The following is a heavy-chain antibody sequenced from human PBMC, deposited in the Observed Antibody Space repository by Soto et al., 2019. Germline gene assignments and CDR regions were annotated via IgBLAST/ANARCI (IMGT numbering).Heavy chain of an antibody. J-gene: IGHJ4*02. CDR1: GGSISSAAYY. CDR3: AREYAYGSNFFDC. D-gene: IGHD3-10*01. CDR2: ISHSGST. V-gene: IGHV4-31*03. Sequence: QVQLQESGPGLVKPSQTLSLTCTVSGGSISSAAYYWSWIRQHPGKGLEWIGYISHSGSTYYTPSLKSRFIISADTSKNQFPVNLTSVTAADTAVYYCAREYAYGSNFFDCWGQGALVTVSS.